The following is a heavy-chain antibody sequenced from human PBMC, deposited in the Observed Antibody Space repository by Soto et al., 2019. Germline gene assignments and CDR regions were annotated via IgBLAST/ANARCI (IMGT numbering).Heavy chain of an antibody. J-gene: IGHJ4*02. D-gene: IGHD1-26*01. CDR1: GGSISSRYW. V-gene: IGHV4-4*02. CDR3: AREVIANNSTYYGLFDS. CDR2: IHHSGST. Sequence: QVQLQESGPGMVKPSGTLSLTCTVSGGSISSRYWWSWVRQSPKKGLEWIGEIHHSGSTNYNPSLKSRVTISIDKSKNQFTLGVTSVTAADTAVYYCAREVIANNSTYYGLFDSWGQGTLVTVSS.